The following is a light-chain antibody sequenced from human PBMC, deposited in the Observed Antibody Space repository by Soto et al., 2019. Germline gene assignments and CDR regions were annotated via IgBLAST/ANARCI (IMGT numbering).Light chain of an antibody. J-gene: IGKJ1*01. V-gene: IGKV3-20*01. CDR3: QQYGSSPRT. Sequence: IVLTQSPCTLSLSPVERATLSFRSSQSVSTYYLAWYQQKPGQAPRLLIYGASSRATGIPERFSGSGAGADFTLTISRLEPEDFAVYYCQQYGSSPRTFGQGTKVDIK. CDR2: GAS. CDR1: QSVSTYY.